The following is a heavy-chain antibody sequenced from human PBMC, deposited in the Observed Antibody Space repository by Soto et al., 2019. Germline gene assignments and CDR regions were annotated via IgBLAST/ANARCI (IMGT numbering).Heavy chain of an antibody. Sequence: ASVKVSCKASGYTFTSYGISWVRQAPGQGLEWMGWISAYNGNTNYAQKLQGRVTMTTDTSTSTAYMELRSLRSDDTAVYYCARGWYYDSSRINWFDPWGQGTLVTVSS. CDR1: GYTFTSYG. CDR2: ISAYNGNT. V-gene: IGHV1-18*01. CDR3: ARGWYYDSSRINWFDP. J-gene: IGHJ5*02. D-gene: IGHD3-22*01.